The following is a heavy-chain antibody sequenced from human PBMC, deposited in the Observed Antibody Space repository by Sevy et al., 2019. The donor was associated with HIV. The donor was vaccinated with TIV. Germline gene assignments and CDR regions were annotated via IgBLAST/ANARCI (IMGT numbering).Heavy chain of an antibody. V-gene: IGHV4-59*01. CDR2: IYYSGGT. Sequence: SETLSLTCTVSGRSMTGYYWTWIRQPPGKGLEWIGYIYYSGGTNYNPSLKSRVTISVDTSKNQFSLELSSVTAADTAVYYCARAPPYYDILTGRGYCDYWGQGTLVTVSS. CDR3: ARAPPYYDILTGRGYCDY. CDR1: GRSMTGYY. J-gene: IGHJ4*02. D-gene: IGHD3-9*01.